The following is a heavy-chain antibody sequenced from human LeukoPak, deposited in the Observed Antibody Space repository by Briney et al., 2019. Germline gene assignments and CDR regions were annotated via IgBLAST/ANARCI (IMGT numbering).Heavy chain of an antibody. CDR3: ARLTLNSYYWFDP. CDR2: IYPGDSDT. Sequence: GESLKISCKGSGYSFTSYWIGWVRQMPGKGLEWMGIIYPGDSDTRYSPSFQGQVTISADKSISTAYLQWGSLKASDTAMYYCARLTLNSYYWFDPWGQGTLVTVSS. V-gene: IGHV5-51*01. CDR1: GYSFTSYW. J-gene: IGHJ5*02. D-gene: IGHD1-14*01.